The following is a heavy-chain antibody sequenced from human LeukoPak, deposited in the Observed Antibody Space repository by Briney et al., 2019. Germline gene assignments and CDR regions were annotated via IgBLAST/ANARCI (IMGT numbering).Heavy chain of an antibody. J-gene: IGHJ4*02. Sequence: PGRSLRLSCAASGFTFSSYSMKWVRQAPGKGLEWVSSISSSSSYIYYADSVKGRFTISRDNAKHSLYLQMNSLRAEDTAVYYCARGMVAATGGESFDYWGQGTLVTVSS. D-gene: IGHD2-15*01. V-gene: IGHV3-21*01. CDR1: GFTFSSYS. CDR3: ARGMVAATGGESFDY. CDR2: ISSSSSYI.